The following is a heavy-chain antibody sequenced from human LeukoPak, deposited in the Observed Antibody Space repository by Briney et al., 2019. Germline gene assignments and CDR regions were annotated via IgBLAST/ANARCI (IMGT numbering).Heavy chain of an antibody. CDR2: ISAYNGNT. Sequence: ASVKVSCKASGYTFTSYGISWVRQAPGQGLEWMGWISAYNGNTNYAQKLQGRVTMTTDTSTSTAYMELRSLRSDDTAVYYCARDSSYYDSSADNRFDPWGQGTLVTVSS. CDR1: GYTFTSYG. D-gene: IGHD3-22*01. J-gene: IGHJ5*02. V-gene: IGHV1-18*01. CDR3: ARDSSYYDSSADNRFDP.